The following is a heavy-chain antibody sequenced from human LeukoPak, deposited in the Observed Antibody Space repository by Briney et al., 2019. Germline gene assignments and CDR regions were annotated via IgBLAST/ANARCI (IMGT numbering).Heavy chain of an antibody. J-gene: IGHJ4*02. D-gene: IGHD6-19*01. CDR3: ARISTAVAGADY. Sequence: PGGSLRPSCGAFGFTFSRSWMSWVRQAPGKGLEWVANIKQDESETYYVDSVKGRFTVSRDNTKNSLYLQMDSLRAEDTAVYYCARISTAVAGADYWGQGTLVTVSS. V-gene: IGHV3-7*01. CDR1: GFTFSRSW. CDR2: IKQDESET.